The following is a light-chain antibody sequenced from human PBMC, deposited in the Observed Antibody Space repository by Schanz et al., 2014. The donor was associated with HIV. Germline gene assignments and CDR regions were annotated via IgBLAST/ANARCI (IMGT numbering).Light chain of an antibody. Sequence: EIVMTQSPATLSVSPGERATLSCRASQSVCSNLASHHQKPGQAPSLLMYGASTRATGIPARFSGSGSGTXXTLTVSSLQSEDFAVYYCQQYKSWSPLIFVGGTKVEIK. CDR3: QQYKSWSPLI. CDR2: GAS. CDR1: QSVCSN. J-gene: IGKJ4*01. V-gene: IGKV3-15*01.